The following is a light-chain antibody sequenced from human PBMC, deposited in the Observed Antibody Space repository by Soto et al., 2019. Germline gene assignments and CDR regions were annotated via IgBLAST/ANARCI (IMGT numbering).Light chain of an antibody. V-gene: IGKV4-1*01. CDR1: QSVLYSSNNKNY. CDR2: WAS. CDR3: QQYDNSPYT. Sequence: DIVMTQSPDSLAVSLGERASINCKSSQSVLYSSNNKNYLSWYQQRPGQPPKLLIYWASTRESGVPDRCSGRGSGTEFTLTISSLQAEDVAVYYCQQYDNSPYTFGQGTKLEI. J-gene: IGKJ2*01.